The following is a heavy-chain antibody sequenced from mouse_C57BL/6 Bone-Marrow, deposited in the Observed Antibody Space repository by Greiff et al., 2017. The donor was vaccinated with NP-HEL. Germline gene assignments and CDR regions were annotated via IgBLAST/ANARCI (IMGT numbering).Heavy chain of an antibody. V-gene: IGHV14-2*01. Sequence: VQLQQSGAELVKPGASVKLSCTASGFNIKDYYMHWVKQRTEQGLEWIGRIDPEDDETKYAPKFQGKATITADTSSNTAYLQLSSLTSEDTAVYYCAVPGGFYGDYWGQGTSVTVS. D-gene: IGHD1-1*01. CDR1: GFNIKDYY. CDR2: IDPEDDET. J-gene: IGHJ4*01. CDR3: AVPGGFYGDY.